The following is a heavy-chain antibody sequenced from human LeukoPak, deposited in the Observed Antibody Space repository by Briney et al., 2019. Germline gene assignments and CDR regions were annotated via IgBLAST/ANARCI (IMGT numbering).Heavy chain of an antibody. Sequence: PSETLSLTCTVSGGSISSSSYYWGWIRQPPGKGLEWIGSIYYSGSTYYNPSLESRVTISVDTSKNQFSLKLSSVTAADTAVYYCARHNYDFWSGRYNWFDPWGQGTLVTVSS. CDR2: IYYSGST. D-gene: IGHD3-3*01. CDR1: GGSISSSSYY. V-gene: IGHV4-39*01. J-gene: IGHJ5*02. CDR3: ARHNYDFWSGRYNWFDP.